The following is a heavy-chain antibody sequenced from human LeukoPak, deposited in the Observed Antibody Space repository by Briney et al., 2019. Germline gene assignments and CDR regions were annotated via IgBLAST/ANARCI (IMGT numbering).Heavy chain of an antibody. J-gene: IGHJ4*02. CDR3: TRSFTVRTSLDY. D-gene: IGHD4-11*01. CDR2: IRSKANSYAT. CDR1: GFTFSGSA. Sequence: PGGSLRLSCAASGFTFSGSAMHWVRQASGKGLDWVGRIRSKANSYATAYAASVKGRFTISRDDSKNTAYLQMNSLKSEDTAVYYCTRSFTVRTSLDYWGQGTLVTVSS. V-gene: IGHV3-73*01.